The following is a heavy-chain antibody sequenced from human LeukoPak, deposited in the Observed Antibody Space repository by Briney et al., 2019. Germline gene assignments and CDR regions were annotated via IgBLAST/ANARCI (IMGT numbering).Heavy chain of an antibody. CDR2: ISLSGTYI. Sequence: GGSLRLSCAASGFTFSSYAMSWVRQAPGKGLEWVSSISLSGTYIDYADSVKGRFTISRDNAKNSLYLQVNSLRAEDTALYYCAREGDSGSYYSFDYWGQGTLVTVSS. D-gene: IGHD1-26*01. J-gene: IGHJ4*02. V-gene: IGHV3-21*01. CDR3: AREGDSGSYYSFDY. CDR1: GFTFSSYA.